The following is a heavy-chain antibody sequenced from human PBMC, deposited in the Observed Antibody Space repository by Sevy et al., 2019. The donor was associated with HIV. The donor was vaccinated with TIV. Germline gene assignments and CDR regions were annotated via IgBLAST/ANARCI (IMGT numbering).Heavy chain of an antibody. V-gene: IGHV3-23*01. CDR3: AKGALRFLHYYYGMDV. Sequence: GGSLRLSCAASGFTFSSYAMSWVRQAPGKGLEWVSAISGSGGSTYYADSVKGRFTISRDNSKNTLYLQMNSLRAEDTAVYYCAKGALRFLHYYYGMDVWGQGTTVTVSS. J-gene: IGHJ6*02. D-gene: IGHD3-3*01. CDR2: ISGSGGST. CDR1: GFTFSSYA.